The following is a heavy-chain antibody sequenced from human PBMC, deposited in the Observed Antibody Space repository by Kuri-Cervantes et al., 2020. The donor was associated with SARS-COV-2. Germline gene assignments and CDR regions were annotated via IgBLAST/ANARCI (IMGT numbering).Heavy chain of an antibody. Sequence: ASVKVSCKASGYTFTSYGISWVRQAPGQGLEWMGWISAYNGNTNYAQKLQGRVTMTTDTPTSTAYMELRSLRSDDTAVYYCARGGSGGSCYSCWYFDLWGRGTLVTVSS. V-gene: IGHV1-18*01. J-gene: IGHJ2*01. CDR3: ARGGSGGSCYSCWYFDL. CDR1: GYTFTSYG. D-gene: IGHD2-15*01. CDR2: ISAYNGNT.